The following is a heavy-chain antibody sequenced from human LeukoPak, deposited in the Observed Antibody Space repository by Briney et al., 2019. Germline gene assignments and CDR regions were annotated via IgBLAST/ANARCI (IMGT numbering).Heavy chain of an antibody. CDR3: ARIYDYVWGSYRYYFDY. J-gene: IGHJ4*02. V-gene: IGHV1-18*01. CDR2: ISAYNGNT. D-gene: IGHD3-16*02. Sequence: ASVKVSCKASGYTFTSYGISWVRQAPGQGLEWMGWISAYNGNTNYAQKLQGRVTMTTDTSTSTAYMELRSLRSDDTAVYYCARIYDYVWGSYRYYFDYWGQGTLVTVSP. CDR1: GYTFTSYG.